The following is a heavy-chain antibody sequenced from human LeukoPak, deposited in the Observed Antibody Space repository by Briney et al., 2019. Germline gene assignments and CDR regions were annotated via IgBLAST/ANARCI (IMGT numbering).Heavy chain of an antibody. CDR2: ISDSGGST. D-gene: IGHD4-17*01. CDR3: AKDGTVTTRGSWFDS. Sequence: GGSLRLSCAASGFTLSSHAMSWVRQAPGKGLGWVSVISDSGGSTYYADSVKGRFTISRDNSKDTLYLQVNSLRAEDTAVYYCAKDGTVTTRGSWFDSWGQGTLVTVSS. J-gene: IGHJ5*01. CDR1: GFTLSSHA. V-gene: IGHV3-23*01.